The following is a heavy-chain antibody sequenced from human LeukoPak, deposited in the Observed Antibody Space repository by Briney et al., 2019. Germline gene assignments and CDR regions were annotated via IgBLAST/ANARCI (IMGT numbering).Heavy chain of an antibody. Sequence: IPGGSLRLSCAASGFTFSDYYMSWIRQAPGKGLEWVSAISVSGNTYHADSVKGRVTISRDNAKNSLYLQMNSLRAEDTALYYCARHNSAHHNAVDIWGQGTMVTVSS. CDR2: ISVSGNT. V-gene: IGHV3-69-1*02. D-gene: IGHD1-26*01. J-gene: IGHJ3*02. CDR3: ARHNSAHHNAVDI. CDR1: GFTFSDYY.